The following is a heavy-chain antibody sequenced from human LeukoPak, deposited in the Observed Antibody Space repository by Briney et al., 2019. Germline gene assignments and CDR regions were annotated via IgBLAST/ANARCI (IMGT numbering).Heavy chain of an antibody. CDR1: GFTFSSYA. D-gene: IGHD2-2*01. CDR2: ISYDGSNK. Sequence: GRSLRLSCAASGFTFSSYAMHWVRQAPGKGLEWVAVISYDGSNKYYADSVKGRFTISRDNSKNTLYLQMNSLRAEDTAVYYCARGKVVPAELWGQGTLVTVSS. J-gene: IGHJ4*02. V-gene: IGHV3-30*04. CDR3: ARGKVVPAEL.